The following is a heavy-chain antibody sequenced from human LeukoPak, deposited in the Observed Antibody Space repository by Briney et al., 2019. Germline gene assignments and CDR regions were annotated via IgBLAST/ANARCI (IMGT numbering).Heavy chain of an antibody. Sequence: SVKVSCKASGGTFSSYAISWVRQAPGQGLEWMGGIIPIFGTANYAQKFQGRVTITADKSTSTAYMELSSLRSEDTAVYYCAGASIDYGSGSYPDDYWGQGTLVTVSS. V-gene: IGHV1-69*06. CDR3: AGASIDYGSGSYPDDY. CDR1: GGTFSSYA. CDR2: IIPIFGTA. J-gene: IGHJ4*02. D-gene: IGHD3-10*01.